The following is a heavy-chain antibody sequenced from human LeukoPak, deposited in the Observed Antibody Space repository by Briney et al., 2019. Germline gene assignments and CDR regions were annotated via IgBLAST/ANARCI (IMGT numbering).Heavy chain of an antibody. V-gene: IGHV3-21*01. CDR1: GFTFSSYG. J-gene: IGHJ4*02. CDR3: ARDNRLLAADY. Sequence: TGGSLRLSCAASGFTFSSYGMHWVRQAPGKGLEWVSSISSSSSYIYYADSVKGRFTISRDNAKNSLYLQMNSLRAEDTAVYYCARDNRLLAADYWGQGTLVTVSS. CDR2: ISSSSSYI. D-gene: IGHD2/OR15-2a*01.